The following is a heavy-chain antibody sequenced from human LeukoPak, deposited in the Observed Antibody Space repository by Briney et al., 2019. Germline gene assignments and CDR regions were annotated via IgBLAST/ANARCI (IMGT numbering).Heavy chain of an antibody. CDR1: GGSISSGDYY. J-gene: IGHJ4*02. V-gene: IGHV4-30-4*01. CDR3: ASGLWFGELLNYYFDY. Sequence: PSETLSLTCTVSGGSISSGDYYWGWIRQPPGKGLEWIGYIYYSGSTYYNPSLKSRVTISVDTSKNQFSLKLSSVTAADPAVYYCASGLWFGELLNYYFDYWGQGTLVTVSS. CDR2: IYYSGST. D-gene: IGHD3-10*01.